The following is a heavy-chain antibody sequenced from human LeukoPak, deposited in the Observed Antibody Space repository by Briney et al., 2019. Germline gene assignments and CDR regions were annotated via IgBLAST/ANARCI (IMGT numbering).Heavy chain of an antibody. CDR1: GYTFTSYY. CDR3: ARENWNDVHYYYYYMDV. D-gene: IGHD1-1*01. Sequence: ASVKVSCKASGYTFTSYYMHWVRQAPGQGLEWMGWINPNSGGTNYAQKFQGRVTMTRDTSISTAYMELSRLRSDDTAVYYCARENWNDVHYYYYYMDVWGKGTTVTVSS. J-gene: IGHJ6*03. CDR2: INPNSGGT. V-gene: IGHV1-2*02.